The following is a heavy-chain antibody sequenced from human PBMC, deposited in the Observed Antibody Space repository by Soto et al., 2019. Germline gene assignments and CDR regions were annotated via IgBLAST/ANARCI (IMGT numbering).Heavy chain of an antibody. CDR2: VHHSGRT. D-gene: IGHD5-12*01. CDR1: GGSVTTSSTY. Sequence: PSETLSLTCTVSGGSVTTSSTYWSWIRHSPGNGLEWIGYVHHSGRTYYNPSLKSRVKMSVDTAKNQYDLTLTSVTDADTAVYYCARDRDYYDNRGYLHYFDFWGQGTQVTVSS. J-gene: IGHJ4*02. CDR3: ARDRDYYDNRGYLHYFDF. V-gene: IGHV4-31*03.